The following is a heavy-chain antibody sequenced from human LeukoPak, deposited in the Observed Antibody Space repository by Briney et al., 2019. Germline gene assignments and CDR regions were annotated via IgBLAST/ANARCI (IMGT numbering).Heavy chain of an antibody. D-gene: IGHD1-26*01. CDR2: IIPIFGTA. CDR1: GGTFSSYS. Sequence: SVKVSCKASGGTFSSYSISWVRQAPGQGLEWMGGIIPIFGTANYAQKFQGRVTITADESTSTAYMELSSLRSEDTAVYYCARLVGANLPYGMDVWGQGTTVTVSS. V-gene: IGHV1-69*13. J-gene: IGHJ6*02. CDR3: ARLVGANLPYGMDV.